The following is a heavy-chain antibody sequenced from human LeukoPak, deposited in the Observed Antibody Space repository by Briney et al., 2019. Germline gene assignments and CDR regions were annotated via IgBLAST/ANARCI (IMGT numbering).Heavy chain of an antibody. CDR3: ARERVVTPGSPEIYYDY. CDR1: GFTVSSNY. D-gene: IGHD4-23*01. J-gene: IGHJ4*02. V-gene: IGHV3-53*01. Sequence: PGGSLRLSCAASGFTVSSNYMSWVRQAPGKGLEWVSVIYSGGSTYYADSVKGRFTISRDNSKNTLYLQMNSLRAEDTAVYYCARERVVTPGSPEIYYDYWGQGTLVTVSS. CDR2: IYSGGST.